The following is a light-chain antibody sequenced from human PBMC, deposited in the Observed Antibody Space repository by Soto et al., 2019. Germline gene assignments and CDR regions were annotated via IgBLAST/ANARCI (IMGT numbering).Light chain of an antibody. CDR3: QSYYSSPPVV. CDR2: GNS. CDR1: SSNIGAGYD. Sequence: QSVLTQPPSVSGAPGQRVTISCTGSSSNIGAGYDVHWYQQVPGTAPKLLIYGNSNRPSGVPDRFSGSKSGTSASLAITGLQAEDEADYYCQSYYSSPPVVFGGGTQLTVL. V-gene: IGLV1-40*01. J-gene: IGLJ2*01.